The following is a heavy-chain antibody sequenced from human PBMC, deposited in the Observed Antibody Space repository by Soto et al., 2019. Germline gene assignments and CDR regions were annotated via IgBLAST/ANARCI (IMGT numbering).Heavy chain of an antibody. D-gene: IGHD3-22*01. Sequence: SGPTLVNPTQTLTLTCTFSGFSLSTSGMCVSWIRQPPGKALEWLARIDWDDKYYSTSLKTRLTISKDTSKNQVVLTMTNMAPVDTATFYCAVYYYDSRDVFDIWGQGTMVTVSS. V-gene: IGHV2-70*11. J-gene: IGHJ3*02. CDR1: GFSLSTSGMC. CDR2: IDWDDK. CDR3: AVYYYDSRDVFDI.